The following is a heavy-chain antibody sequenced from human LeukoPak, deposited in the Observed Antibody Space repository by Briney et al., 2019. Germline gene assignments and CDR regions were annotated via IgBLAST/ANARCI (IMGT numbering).Heavy chain of an antibody. J-gene: IGHJ4*02. D-gene: IGHD5-18*01. CDR2: ISYDGSNK. V-gene: IGHV3-30*18. CDR1: GFTFSSYS. CDR3: AKVRIGGYSYGIDY. Sequence: GGSLRLSCAASGFTFSSYSMNWVRQVPGKGLEWVAVISYDGSNKFYADSVKGRFTFSRDNSKNTLYLQMNSLGAEDTAVYYCAKVRIGGYSYGIDYWGQGTLVTVSS.